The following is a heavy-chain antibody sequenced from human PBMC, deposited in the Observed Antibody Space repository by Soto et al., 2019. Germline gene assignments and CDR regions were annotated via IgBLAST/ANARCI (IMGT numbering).Heavy chain of an antibody. CDR1: GFTFSRYA. J-gene: IGHJ6*03. CDR3: AKGHSGWYYYYYYMDV. Sequence: SLRLSCAASGFTFSRYAMSWVRQAPGKGLEWVSAISGSGGSTYYADSVKGRFTISRDNSKNTLYLQMNSLRAEDTAVYYCAKGHSGWYYYYYYMDVWGKGTTVTVSS. CDR2: ISGSGGST. V-gene: IGHV3-23*01. D-gene: IGHD6-19*01.